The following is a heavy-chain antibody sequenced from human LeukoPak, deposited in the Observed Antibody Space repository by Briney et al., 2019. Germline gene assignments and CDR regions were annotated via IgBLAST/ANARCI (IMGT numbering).Heavy chain of an antibody. V-gene: IGHV3-15*01. CDR2: IKSKTDGGTT. J-gene: IGHJ4*02. CDR3: TTVGNDYDFWSGYSDY. Sequence: GGPLRLSCAASGFTFSNAWMSWVRKAPGKGLEWGGRIKSKTDGGTTDYAAPVKGTFPISRDHSKHPLYLQMNSLKTEDTAVYYCTTVGNDYDFWSGYSDYWGQGTLVTVSS. CDR1: GFTFSNAW. D-gene: IGHD3-3*01.